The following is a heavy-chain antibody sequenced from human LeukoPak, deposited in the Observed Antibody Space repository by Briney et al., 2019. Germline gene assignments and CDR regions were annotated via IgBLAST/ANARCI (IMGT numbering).Heavy chain of an antibody. V-gene: IGHV4-39*07. CDR3: ARGRTYYYYMDV. Sequence: SEALSLTCTVSGVSITRSSYYWGWIRQPPGKGLEWIGTIYYGVSTYSNPSLKSRVTISVDTSKNQFSLKLNSVTAADTAVYYCARGRTYYYYMDVWGKGTTVTVSS. CDR1: GVSITRSSYY. CDR2: IYYGVST. J-gene: IGHJ6*03.